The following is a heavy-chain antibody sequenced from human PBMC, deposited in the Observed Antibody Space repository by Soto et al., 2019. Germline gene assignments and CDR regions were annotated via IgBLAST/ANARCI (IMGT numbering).Heavy chain of an antibody. D-gene: IGHD6-6*01. V-gene: IGHV1-18*04. CDR1: GYTFTSFG. CDR2: ISAYNGDT. CDR3: ARDQEYSTSGLYWFDL. J-gene: IGHJ5*02. Sequence: AAVKVSCKASGYTFTSFGITWVRQAPGQDLEWMGWISAYNGDTNYAPRLQGRVTMTTDTSTTTVYMELKNLKSDDTAVYYCARDQEYSTSGLYWFDLWGQGTLVTVSS.